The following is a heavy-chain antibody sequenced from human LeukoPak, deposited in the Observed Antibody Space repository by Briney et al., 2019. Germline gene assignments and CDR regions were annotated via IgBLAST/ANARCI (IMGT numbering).Heavy chain of an antibody. CDR1: GFSVSSNF. Sequence: PGGSLRLSCAVSGFSVSSNFMTWVRQAPGKGLEWVSIIYSDGTTYYADSVRGRFTISRDNAKKSLYLQMNSLRDEDTAVYYCARNLDPWGQGALVTVSS. CDR3: ARNLDP. V-gene: IGHV3-66*01. J-gene: IGHJ5*02. CDR2: IYSDGTT.